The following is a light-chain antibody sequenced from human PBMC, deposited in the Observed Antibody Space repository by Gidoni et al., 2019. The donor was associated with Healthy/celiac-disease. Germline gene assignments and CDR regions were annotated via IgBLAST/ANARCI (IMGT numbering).Light chain of an antibody. J-gene: IGKJ5*01. CDR3: QQRGKRPIT. CDR1: QSVSSY. V-gene: IGKV3-11*01. CDR2: VAS. Sequence: EIVLTQSPATLSSSPGVRATLSCRSSQSVSSYFAWYQQKPGTAPRLLIYVASNRATGSAARISGRGWGTDITLTISNLEPEECAVYYCQQRGKRPITFGRGTRLEIK.